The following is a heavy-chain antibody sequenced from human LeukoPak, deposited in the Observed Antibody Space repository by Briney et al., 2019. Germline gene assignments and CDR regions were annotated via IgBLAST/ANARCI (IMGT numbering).Heavy chain of an antibody. CDR3: ARTYDFWSGRFDP. J-gene: IGHJ5*02. Sequence: SETLSLTCTVSGGSISSSSYYWGWIRQPPGKGLEWIGSIYYSGSTYYNPSLKSRVTISVDTSKNQFSLKLSSVTAADTAVYYCARTYDFWSGRFDPWGQGTLVTVSS. CDR2: IYYSGST. CDR1: GGSISSSSYY. V-gene: IGHV4-39*07. D-gene: IGHD3-3*01.